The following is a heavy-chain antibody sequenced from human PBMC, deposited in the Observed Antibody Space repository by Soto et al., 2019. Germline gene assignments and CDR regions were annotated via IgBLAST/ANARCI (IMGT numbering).Heavy chain of an antibody. J-gene: IGHJ4*02. V-gene: IGHV1-69*13. CDR3: ARAPSXNDYIWGTYRRPYYFDY. CDR2: IIPIFGTA. D-gene: IGHD3-16*02. CDR1: GDTFSNYA. Sequence: SVKVSCKASGDTFSNYAISWVRQAPGQGLAGMGGIIPIFGTANYAQNFQDRVTITADESTSTVYMELSSLTSDDTAVYYCARAPSXNDYIWGTYRRPYYFDYWGQGTLVTVSS.